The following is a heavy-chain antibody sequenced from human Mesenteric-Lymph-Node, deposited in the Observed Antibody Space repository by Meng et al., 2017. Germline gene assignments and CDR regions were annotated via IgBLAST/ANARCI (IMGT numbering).Heavy chain of an antibody. V-gene: IGHV4-59*08. CDR2: NYYSGST. Sequence: QVQLQESGQGLVKPSRTLSLTCRVSGGSISTYYWSWIRQPPGKGLEWIGNNYYSGSTNYNPSLASRVTISVDSSKNQFSLKLSSVTAADTAVYYCARHQNGGTYPLDYWGQGTLVTVSS. D-gene: IGHD3-16*02. J-gene: IGHJ4*02. CDR1: GGSISTYY. CDR3: ARHQNGGTYPLDY.